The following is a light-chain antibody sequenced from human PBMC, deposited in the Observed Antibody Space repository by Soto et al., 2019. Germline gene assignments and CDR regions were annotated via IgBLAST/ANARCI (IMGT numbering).Light chain of an antibody. V-gene: IGKV3-15*01. CDR2: GAS. Sequence: DIVLTQSPATLSMSPGERATLSCRASQSVSSNLAWYQQKPGQAPRLLIYGASTRATGIPARFSGSGSGTEFTLTISSLQSEDFAVYYCQQYNNWPRTFGQGTK. CDR1: QSVSSN. J-gene: IGKJ1*01. CDR3: QQYNNWPRT.